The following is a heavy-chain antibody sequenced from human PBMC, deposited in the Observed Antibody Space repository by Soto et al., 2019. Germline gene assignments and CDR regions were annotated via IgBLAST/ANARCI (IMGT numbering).Heavy chain of an antibody. CDR1: GFTFRNFA. D-gene: IGHD5-12*01. CDR3: TRDLLAGHDVY. CDR2: ITFDGRNK. J-gene: IGHJ4*02. V-gene: IGHV3-30*04. Sequence: QVQLVESGGGVVQPGRSLRLSCAASGFTFRNFAMHWVRQAPGKGLEWLALITFDGRNKYYADSVKGRFTISRDTSKNTLYLQTTTLRIDDTAVYFCTRDLLAGHDVYWGQGTLVTVSS.